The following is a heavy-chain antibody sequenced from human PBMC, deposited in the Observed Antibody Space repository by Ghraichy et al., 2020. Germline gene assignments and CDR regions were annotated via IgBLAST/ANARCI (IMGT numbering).Heavy chain of an antibody. CDR1: GGSFSGYY. Sequence: SETLSLTCAVYGGSFSGYYWSWIRQPPGKGLEWIGEINHRGSTNYNPSLKSRVTVSVDTSKSQFSLKVTSLTAADTAIYYCARIEEKVGVNYFDYWGRGTLVTVSS. J-gene: IGHJ4*02. V-gene: IGHV4-34*01. CDR2: INHRGST. D-gene: IGHD3-10*01. CDR3: ARIEEKVGVNYFDY.